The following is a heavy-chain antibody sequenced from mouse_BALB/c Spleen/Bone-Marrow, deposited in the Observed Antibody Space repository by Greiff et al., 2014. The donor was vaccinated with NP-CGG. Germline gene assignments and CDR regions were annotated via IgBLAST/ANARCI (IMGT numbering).Heavy chain of an antibody. CDR2: IDPANGNT. Sequence: EVKLMESGAELVKPGASVKLSCTASGFNIKDTYMHWVKQRPEQGLEWIGRIDPANGNTKYDPKFQGKATITADTSSNTAYLQLSSLTSEDTAVYYCARYYYGSSYFDCWGQGTTLTVSS. J-gene: IGHJ2*01. D-gene: IGHD1-1*01. CDR3: ARYYYGSSYFDC. V-gene: IGHV14-3*02. CDR1: GFNIKDTY.